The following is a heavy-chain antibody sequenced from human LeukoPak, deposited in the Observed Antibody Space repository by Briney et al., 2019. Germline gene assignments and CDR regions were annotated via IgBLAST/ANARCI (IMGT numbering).Heavy chain of an antibody. CDR3: ARGLCSGGSCYQNYYYYYYMDV. Sequence: GGSLRLSCEGSGFTFSGYSMNWVRQAPGRGLEWVSSISSSSSYIYYADSVKGRFTISRDNAKNSLYLQMNSLRAEDTAVYYCARGLCSGGSCYQNYYYYYYMDVWGKGTTVTVSS. D-gene: IGHD2-15*01. CDR2: ISSSSSYI. V-gene: IGHV3-21*01. CDR1: GFTFSGYS. J-gene: IGHJ6*03.